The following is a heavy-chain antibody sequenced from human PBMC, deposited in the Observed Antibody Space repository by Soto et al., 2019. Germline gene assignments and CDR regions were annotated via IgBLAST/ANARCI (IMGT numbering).Heavy chain of an antibody. CDR3: PRDSGTMVNEDYYHSYVDC. CDR1: GDSVSSNSAA. Sequence: PSQTLSLTCAISGDSVSSNSAAWNWIRQSPSRGLEWLGRTYYRSKWYNDYAVSVKSRITINPDTSKNQFSLQLNSVTPEDTAVYYCPRDSGTMVNEDYYHSYVDCRGKGSSVIV. V-gene: IGHV6-1*01. D-gene: IGHD1-7*01. J-gene: IGHJ6*03. CDR2: TYYRSKWYN.